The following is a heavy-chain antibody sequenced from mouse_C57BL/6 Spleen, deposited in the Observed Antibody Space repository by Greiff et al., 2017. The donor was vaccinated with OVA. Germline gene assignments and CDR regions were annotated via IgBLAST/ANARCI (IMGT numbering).Heavy chain of an antibody. CDR3: ARRNAYSWFAY. D-gene: IGHD2-3*01. CDR1: GYTFTSYW. V-gene: IGHV1-64*01. Sequence: VQLQQPGAELVKPGASVKLSCKASGYTFTSYWMHWVKQRPGQGLEWIGMIHPKRGRTKDKEKFKSKATLTVDKSSSTAYMQLSSLTSEDSAVYYCARRNAYSWFAYWGQGTLVTVSA. CDR2: IHPKRGRT. J-gene: IGHJ3*01.